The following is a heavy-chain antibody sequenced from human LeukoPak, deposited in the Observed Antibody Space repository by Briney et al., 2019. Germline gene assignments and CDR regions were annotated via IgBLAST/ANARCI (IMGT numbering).Heavy chain of an antibody. CDR3: ARDRRNYDSSGYYWDY. CDR2: ISSSSSYI. V-gene: IGHV3-21*01. J-gene: IGHJ4*02. Sequence: PAGSLRLSCAASGFTFSSYSMNWVRQAPGKGLEWVSSISSSSSYIYYADSVKGRFTISRDNAKNSLYLQMNSLRAEDTAVYYCARDRRNYDSSGYYWDYWGQGTLVTVSS. CDR1: GFTFSSYS. D-gene: IGHD3-22*01.